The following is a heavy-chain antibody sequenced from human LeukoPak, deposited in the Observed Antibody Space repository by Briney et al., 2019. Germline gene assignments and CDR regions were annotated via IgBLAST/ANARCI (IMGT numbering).Heavy chain of an antibody. CDR1: GFTFSSYA. Sequence: GSLRLSCAASGFTFSSYAMSWVRQAPGKGLGWVSIISGSGGSTYYAGSVKGRFTISRDNSKNTLYLQMNSLRAEDTAIYYCAKDLAPHTIFGVAIHYWGQGTLVTVSS. CDR3: AKDLAPHTIFGVAIHY. D-gene: IGHD3-3*01. CDR2: ISGSGGST. J-gene: IGHJ4*02. V-gene: IGHV3-23*01.